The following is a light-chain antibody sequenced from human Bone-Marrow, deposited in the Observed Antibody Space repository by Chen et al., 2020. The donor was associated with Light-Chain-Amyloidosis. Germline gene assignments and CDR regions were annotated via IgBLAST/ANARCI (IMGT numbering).Light chain of an antibody. CDR2: EVS. Sequence: QSALTQPASVSGSPGQSIAISCTGTSSDVGSYNYVSWYQQHPGKAPKLMLYEVSNRPSGVSNRFSGSKSGNTASLTISWLQAEDEADYYCSSYTSSSTSWVFGGGTKLTVL. V-gene: IGLV2-14*01. CDR1: SSDVGSYNY. J-gene: IGLJ3*02. CDR3: SSYTSSSTSWV.